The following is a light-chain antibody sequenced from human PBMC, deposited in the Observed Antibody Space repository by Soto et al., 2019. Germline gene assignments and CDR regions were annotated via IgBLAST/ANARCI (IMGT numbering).Light chain of an antibody. V-gene: IGLV3-21*04. J-gene: IGLJ1*01. CDR3: QVWDITTDHYV. CDR2: YDS. CDR1: NIGSKL. Sequence: SYELTQPPSVSVAPEKTARITCGGNNIGSKLVHWYRQKPGQAPVLVIYYDSDRPSGIPERFSGSNSGNTATLTISRVEAGDEADYYCQVWDITTDHYVFGTGTKVTVL.